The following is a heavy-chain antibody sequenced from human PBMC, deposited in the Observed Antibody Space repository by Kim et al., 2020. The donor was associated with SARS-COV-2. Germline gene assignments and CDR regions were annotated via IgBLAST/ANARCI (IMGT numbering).Heavy chain of an antibody. Sequence: SVKVSCKASGGTSSSYPISWVRQAPGQGLEWVGGILPPLGIPHYAHKFQGRVAMTSDESTATFYMELSSLGLGDTAVYYCATDRGSRLDYWGQGTLLTVSS. J-gene: IGHJ4*02. CDR1: GGTSSSYP. D-gene: IGHD3-16*02. V-gene: IGHV1-69*10. CDR3: ATDRGSRLDY. CDR2: ILPPLGIP.